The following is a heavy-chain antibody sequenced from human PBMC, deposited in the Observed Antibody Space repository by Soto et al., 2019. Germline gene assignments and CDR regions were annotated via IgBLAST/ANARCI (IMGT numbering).Heavy chain of an antibody. CDR1: GFTISSYG. Sequence: QVQLVESGGGVVQPGRSLRLSCAASGFTISSYGMHWVRQAPGKGLEWVAVISYDGSNKYYADSVKGRFTISRDNSKNTLYLQMNSLRAEDTAVYYCAKDLRYFDWLLYYGMDVWGQGTTVTVSS. CDR3: AKDLRYFDWLLYYGMDV. J-gene: IGHJ6*02. D-gene: IGHD3-9*01. CDR2: ISYDGSNK. V-gene: IGHV3-30*18.